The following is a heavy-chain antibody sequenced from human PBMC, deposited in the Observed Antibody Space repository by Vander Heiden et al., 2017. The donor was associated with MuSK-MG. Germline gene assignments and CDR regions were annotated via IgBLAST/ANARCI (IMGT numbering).Heavy chain of an antibody. V-gene: IGHV6-1*01. D-gene: IGHD3-10*01. CDR2: TFYSSKWYK. J-gene: IGHJ4*01. Sequence: QVQLQQSGPGLVKPSQTLSLTCSISGDSVSSNSAAWNWIRQSPSRGLEWLGRTFYSSKWYKESAVSVKSRITIIPDTAKNQFSMQMNSVTAEDTAVYYGAIGVGSGSYDYWGHVRLITVSS. CDR3: AIGVGSGSYDY. CDR1: GDSVSSNSAA.